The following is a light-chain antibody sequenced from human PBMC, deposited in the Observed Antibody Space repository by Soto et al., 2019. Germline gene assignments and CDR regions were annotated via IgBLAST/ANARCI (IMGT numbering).Light chain of an antibody. CDR2: YIS. Sequence: DIVMTQSPATLSVSPGETASFACRASQSAGNFLAWYQQKPGQAPRLLIYYISTRATGIPARFSGSGSGTEFTLTINSLQSEDSAVYYCQQHNQWPITFGQGTRLEIK. CDR3: QQHNQWPIT. V-gene: IGKV3D-15*01. CDR1: QSAGNF. J-gene: IGKJ5*01.